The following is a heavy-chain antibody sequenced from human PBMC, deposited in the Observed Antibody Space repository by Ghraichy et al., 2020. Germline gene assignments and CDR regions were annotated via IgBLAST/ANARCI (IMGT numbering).Heavy chain of an antibody. CDR1: GFIFSSYA. D-gene: IGHD6-13*01. J-gene: IGHJ4*02. CDR2: ISSAGGYT. V-gene: IGHV3-23*01. CDR3: AKIPHSSSWYGLFDY. Sequence: GGSLRLSCEASGFIFSSYAMSWVRQAPGKGLECVSIISSAGGYTNYADSVKGRFTISRDNSKNTLYLQMDSLRADDTAIYYCAKIPHSSSWYGLFDYWGQGTLVTVSS.